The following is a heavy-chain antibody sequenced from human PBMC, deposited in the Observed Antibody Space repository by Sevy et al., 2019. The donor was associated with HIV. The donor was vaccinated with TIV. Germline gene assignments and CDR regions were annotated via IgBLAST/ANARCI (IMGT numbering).Heavy chain of an antibody. D-gene: IGHD5-12*01. CDR1: GFSLSDYA. CDR3: ARGPDNSGRRLDF. CDR2: ISFDGGNK. Sequence: GGSLRLSCAASGFSLSDYAIHWARQGPVKGLEWLTVISFDGGNKYYADSVKGRFTISRENSKNTVSLQMNSLRPDDTALYYCARGPDNSGRRLDFWGRGILVTVSS. V-gene: IGHV3-30-3*01. J-gene: IGHJ4*02.